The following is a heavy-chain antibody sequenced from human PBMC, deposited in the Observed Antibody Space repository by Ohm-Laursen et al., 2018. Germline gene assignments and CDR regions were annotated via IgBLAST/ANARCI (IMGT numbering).Heavy chain of an antibody. V-gene: IGHV3-53*01. CDR3: ATAGPYSGDDY. Sequence: SLRLSCSASGFTVNNNYMSWVRQAPGKGLEWASVIHSGGNTYYVDSVKGRFTISRDNSKNTLYLQMNSLRDEDTAVYYCATAGPYSGDDYWGQGTLVNVSS. CDR1: GFTVNNNY. D-gene: IGHD6-25*01. J-gene: IGHJ4*02. CDR2: IHSGGNT.